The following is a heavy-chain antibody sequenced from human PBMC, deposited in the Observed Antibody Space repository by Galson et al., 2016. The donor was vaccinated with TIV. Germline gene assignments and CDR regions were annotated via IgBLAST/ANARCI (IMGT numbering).Heavy chain of an antibody. CDR1: GSIFSTYT. J-gene: IGHJ4*02. V-gene: IGHV1-69*02. CDR2: IIPIIGMT. D-gene: IGHD3-3*01. CDR3: ARAGGVAARDGDDY. Sequence: SVKVSCKASGSIFSTYTIFWVRQAPGQGLEWMGRIIPIIGMTNYAQKFQGRVTITADTSTNTAYMELGSLRSEDTAIYYCARAGGVAARDGDDYWGPGTLVTVSS.